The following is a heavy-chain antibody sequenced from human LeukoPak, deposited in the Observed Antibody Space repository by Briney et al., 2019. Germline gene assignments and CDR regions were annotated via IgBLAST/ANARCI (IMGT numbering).Heavy chain of an antibody. CDR3: AKEVVLAATGNWFDP. CDR1: GFTFDDYA. V-gene: IGHV3-43*02. CDR2: ISGDGGST. J-gene: IGHJ5*02. Sequence: GGSLRLSCAASGFTFDDYAMHWVRQAPGKGLEWVSLISGDGGSTYYADSVKGRFPISRDNSKNSLYLQMNSLRTEDTALYYCAKEVVLAATGNWFDPWGQGTLVTVSS. D-gene: IGHD2-15*01.